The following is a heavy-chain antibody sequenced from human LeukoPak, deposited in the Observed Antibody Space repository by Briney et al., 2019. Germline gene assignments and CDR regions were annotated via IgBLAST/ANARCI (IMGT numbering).Heavy chain of an antibody. CDR2: INHSGTT. Sequence: SETLSLTCAVYGGSFSDHYWNWIRQPPGKGLEWIGEINHSGTTNYNASLKSRVTISVDTSKNHFSLKLNSMTAADTAVNYCARKASHYSYGLRAIDYWGQGNLVTVSS. D-gene: IGHD5-18*01. J-gene: IGHJ4*02. CDR1: GGSFSDHY. CDR3: ARKASHYSYGLRAIDY. V-gene: IGHV4-34*01.